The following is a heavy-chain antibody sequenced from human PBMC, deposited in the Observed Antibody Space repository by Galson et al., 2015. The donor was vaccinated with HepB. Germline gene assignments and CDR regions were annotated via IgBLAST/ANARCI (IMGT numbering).Heavy chain of an antibody. D-gene: IGHD6-19*01. CDR1: GYTLTELS. Sequence: SVKVSCKVSGYTLTELSMHWVRQAPGKGLEWMGGFDPEDGETIYAQKFQGRVTMTEDTSTGTAYMELSSLRSEDTAVYYCATLEAVAYEYDYWGQGTLVTVSS. CDR2: FDPEDGET. V-gene: IGHV1-24*01. J-gene: IGHJ4*02. CDR3: ATLEAVAYEYDY.